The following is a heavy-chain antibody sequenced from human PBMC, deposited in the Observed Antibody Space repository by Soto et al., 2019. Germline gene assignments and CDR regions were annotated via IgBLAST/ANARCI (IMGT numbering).Heavy chain of an antibody. Sequence: EVQMVESGAGLVKPGGSLRLSCAASGFTFSSYSMNWVRQAPGKGLEWVSSISSSSSYIYYADSVKGRFTISRDNAKNSLYLQMNSLRAEDTAVYYCARAGIAAAAFDYWGQGTLVTVSS. CDR1: GFTFSSYS. V-gene: IGHV3-21*01. CDR3: ARAGIAAAAFDY. CDR2: ISSSSSYI. J-gene: IGHJ4*02. D-gene: IGHD6-13*01.